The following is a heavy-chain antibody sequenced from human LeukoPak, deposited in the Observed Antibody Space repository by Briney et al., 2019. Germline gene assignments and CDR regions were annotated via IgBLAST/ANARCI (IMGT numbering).Heavy chain of an antibody. V-gene: IGHV3-30-3*01. D-gene: IGHD1-26*01. J-gene: IGHJ4*02. CDR3: ARSGYSGRYPAYFDY. CDR2: ISYDGSSE. CDR1: GFTFSSYA. Sequence: GGSPRLSCAASGFTFSSYAMHWVRQAPGKGLEWVALISYDGSSEYYADSVRGRFTISRDNSKNTLYLQMNSLRAEDTAVYYCARSGYSGRYPAYFDYWGQGTLVTVSS.